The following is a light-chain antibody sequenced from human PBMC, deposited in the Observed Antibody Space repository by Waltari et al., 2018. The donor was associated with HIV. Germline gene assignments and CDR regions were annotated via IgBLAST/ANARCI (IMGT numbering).Light chain of an antibody. CDR1: RGSLASNY. CDR3: QSYDSSIVV. V-gene: IGLV6-57*04. J-gene: IGLJ2*01. CDR2: EDN. Sequence: NFMLTQPHSVSESPGKTVTISCTRSRGSLASNYVQWYQQRPGSAPTTVIYEDNQRPSGVPDRFSGSIDSSSNSASLTISGLKTEDEADYYCQSYDSSIVVFGGGTKLTVL.